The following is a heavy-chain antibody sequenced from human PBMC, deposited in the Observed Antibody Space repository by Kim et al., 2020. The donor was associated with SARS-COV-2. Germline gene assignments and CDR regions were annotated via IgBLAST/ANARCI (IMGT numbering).Heavy chain of an antibody. V-gene: IGHV5-10-1*01. CDR3: ASFYGGGYFQH. CDR2: T. D-gene: IGHD2-21*01. Sequence: TDYHPSFQGHVPISADKSISTAYLQWSSLKASDTAMYYCASFYGGGYFQHWGQGTLVTVSS. J-gene: IGHJ1*01.